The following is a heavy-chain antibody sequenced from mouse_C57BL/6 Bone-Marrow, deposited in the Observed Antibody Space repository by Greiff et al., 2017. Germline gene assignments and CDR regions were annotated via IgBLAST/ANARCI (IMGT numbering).Heavy chain of an antibody. J-gene: IGHJ3*01. Sequence: QVQLQQPGAELVRPGSSVKLSCKASGYTFTSYWMDWVKQRPGQGLEWIGNIYPSDSETHYNQKFKDKATLTVDKSSSTAYMQLSSLTSEDSAVYYCERGYYYGSSYYRFAYWGQGNLVTVSA. CDR3: ERGYYYGSSYYRFAY. CDR2: IYPSDSET. V-gene: IGHV1-61*01. CDR1: GYTFTSYW. D-gene: IGHD1-1*01.